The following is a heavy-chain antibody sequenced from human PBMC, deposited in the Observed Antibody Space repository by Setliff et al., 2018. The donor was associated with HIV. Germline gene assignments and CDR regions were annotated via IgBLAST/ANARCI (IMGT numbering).Heavy chain of an antibody. D-gene: IGHD6-13*01. CDR2: INPSGGST. CDR1: GYTFTSYY. CDR3: ASSRIAAAGFDP. Sequence: ASVKVSCKASGYTFTSYYMHWVRQAPGQGLEWMGIINPSGGSTSYAQKFQGRVTMTRDTSTSTVYMELSSLRSEDTDVYYCASSRIAAAGFDPWGQGTLVTVSS. J-gene: IGHJ5*02. V-gene: IGHV1-46*01.